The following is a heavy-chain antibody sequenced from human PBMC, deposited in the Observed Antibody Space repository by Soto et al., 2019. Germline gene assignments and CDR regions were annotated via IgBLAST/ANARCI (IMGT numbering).Heavy chain of an antibody. V-gene: IGHV1-69*13. CDR1: GGTFSSYA. J-gene: IGHJ4*02. Sequence: SVKVSCKASGGTFSSYAISWVRQAPGQGLEWMGGIIPIFGTANYAQKFQSRVTITADESTSTAYMELSSLRSEDTAVYYCARSIVVVVAATPYYFDYWGQGTLVTV. CDR3: ARSIVVVVAATPYYFDY. CDR2: IIPIFGTA. D-gene: IGHD2-15*01.